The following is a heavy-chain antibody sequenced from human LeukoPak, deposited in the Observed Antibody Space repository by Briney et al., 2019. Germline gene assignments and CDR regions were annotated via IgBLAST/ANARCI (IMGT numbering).Heavy chain of an antibody. CDR2: ISSSSSYI. V-gene: IGHV3-21*01. CDR1: GFTFSSYS. D-gene: IGHD2-2*01. Sequence: GGSLRLSCAASGFTFSSYSMNWVRQAPGKGLEWVSSISSSSSYIYYADSVKGRFTISRDNAKNSLYLQMNSLRAEDTAVYYCARVSRKYQLFNWFDPWGQGTLVTVSS. CDR3: ARVSRKYQLFNWFDP. J-gene: IGHJ5*02.